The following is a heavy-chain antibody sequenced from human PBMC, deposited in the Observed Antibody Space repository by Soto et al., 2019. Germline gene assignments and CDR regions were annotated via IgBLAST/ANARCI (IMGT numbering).Heavy chain of an antibody. V-gene: IGHV3-15*01. Sequence: HLVESGGDLVKPGGSLRLSCAASGFMFSSAWMSWVRQAPGKGLEWVGRIKSKRDGGTTDYAPPVKGRFVISRDDSKNTLYLQSNSLKTDDTAVYYCVEGWNDFWGQGTLVAVSS. CDR1: GFMFSSAW. CDR3: VEGWNDF. J-gene: IGHJ4*02. CDR2: IKSKRDGGTT. D-gene: IGHD1-1*01.